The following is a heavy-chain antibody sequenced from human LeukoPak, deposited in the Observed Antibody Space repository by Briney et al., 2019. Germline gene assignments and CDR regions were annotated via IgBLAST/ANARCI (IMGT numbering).Heavy chain of an antibody. J-gene: IGHJ6*02. CDR1: GGSISSYY. CDR2: IYTSGST. D-gene: IGHD6-19*01. CDR3: ARDSTSHSSGWYPYYYYGMDV. V-gene: IGHV4-4*07. Sequence: ASETLSLTCTVSGGSISSYYWSWIRQPAGKGLEWIGRIYTSGSTNYNPSLKSRVTMSVDTSKNQFSLKLSSMTAADTAVYYCARDSTSHSSGWYPYYYYGMDVWGQGTTVTVSS.